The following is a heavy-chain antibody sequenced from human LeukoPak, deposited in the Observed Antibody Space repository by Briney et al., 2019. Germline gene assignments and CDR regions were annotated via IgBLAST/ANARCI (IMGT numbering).Heavy chain of an antibody. V-gene: IGHV3-30*19. CDR1: AFTFSNTG. CDR2: ISYDGSNK. J-gene: IGHJ3*02. D-gene: IGHD4-11*01. Sequence: GGSLRLSCAASAFTFSNTGMHWVRQAPGKGLEWVAVISYDGSNKYYADSVKGRFTISRDNSKNTLYLQMNSLRAEDTAVYYCANAYDYSSAFDIWGQGIMVTVSS. CDR3: ANAYDYSSAFDI.